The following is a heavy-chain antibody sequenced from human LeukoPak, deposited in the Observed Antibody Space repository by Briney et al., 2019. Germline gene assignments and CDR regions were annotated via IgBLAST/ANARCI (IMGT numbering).Heavy chain of an antibody. CDR3: ARHPIEVGAPYWYFDL. CDR2: IYPGDSDT. Sequence: GESLKISCKGSGYSFTSYWIGWVRQMPGKGLEWMGIIYPGDSDTRYSPSFQGQVTISADKSISTAYLQWSSLKASDTAMYYCARHPIEVGAPYWYFDLWGRGTLVTVSS. J-gene: IGHJ2*01. CDR1: GYSFTSYW. D-gene: IGHD1-26*01. V-gene: IGHV5-51*01.